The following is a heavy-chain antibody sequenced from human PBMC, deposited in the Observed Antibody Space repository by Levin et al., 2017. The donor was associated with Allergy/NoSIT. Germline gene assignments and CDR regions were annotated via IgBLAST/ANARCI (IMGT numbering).Heavy chain of an antibody. CDR1: GFNFRKYA. CDR2: NSGGGGST. Sequence: GESLKISCAASGFNFRKYAMNWVRQAPGKGLEWVSANSGGGGSTYYVDSVKGRFTISRDNTNNTLYLLMNSLRVEDTAVYYCAKGGGDYAHYDPVDVWGQGTTVTVSS. D-gene: IGHD4-17*01. J-gene: IGHJ6*02. CDR3: AKGGGDYAHYDPVDV. V-gene: IGHV3-23*01.